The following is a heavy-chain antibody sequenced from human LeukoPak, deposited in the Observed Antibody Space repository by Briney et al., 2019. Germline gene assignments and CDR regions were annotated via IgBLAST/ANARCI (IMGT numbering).Heavy chain of an antibody. D-gene: IGHD3-16*01. CDR1: GFTFSNAW. J-gene: IGHJ3*02. Sequence: GGSLRLSCAASGFTFSNAWMSWIRQAPGEGLEWVGRIKSKTAGETTHYAAPVKGRFTISRDDSKNTLYLQMNSLKTEDTAVYYCTTEGIGGGAFNIWGQGTMVTVSS. V-gene: IGHV3-15*01. CDR2: IKSKTAGETT. CDR3: TTEGIGGGAFNI.